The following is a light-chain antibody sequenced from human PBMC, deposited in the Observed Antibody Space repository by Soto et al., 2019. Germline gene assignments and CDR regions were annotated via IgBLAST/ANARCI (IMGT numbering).Light chain of an antibody. V-gene: IGLV1-40*01. CDR1: SSNIGSNT. CDR2: GNS. Sequence: QSVLTQPPSASGTPGQRVTISCSGGSSNIGSNTVQWYQQLPGTAPKLLIYGNSNRPSGVPDRFSGSKSGTSASLAITGLQAEDEADYYCQSYDSSLSGVVFGGGTKLTVL. J-gene: IGLJ2*01. CDR3: QSYDSSLSGVV.